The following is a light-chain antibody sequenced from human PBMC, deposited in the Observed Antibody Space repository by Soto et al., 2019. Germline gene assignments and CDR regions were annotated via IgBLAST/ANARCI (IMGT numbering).Light chain of an antibody. CDR3: SSYSSSSTLV. J-gene: IGLJ1*01. CDR2: EVS. V-gene: IGLV2-14*01. CDR1: SSDVGGYNY. Sequence: QSALTQPASVSGSPGQSITIACTGTSSDVGGYNYVSWFQQHPGKAPKLMIYEVSNRPSGVSNRFSASKSDNTASLTISGLQAEDEATYYCSSYSSSSTLVFGTGTKLTVL.